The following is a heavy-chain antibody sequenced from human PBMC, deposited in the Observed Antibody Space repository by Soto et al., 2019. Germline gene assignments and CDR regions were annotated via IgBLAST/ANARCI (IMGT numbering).Heavy chain of an antibody. V-gene: IGHV1-18*01. CDR2: ISTYNGNP. D-gene: IGHD6-6*01. CDR3: ARAPLYSTSPKSAFDI. CDR1: GYTFTSYG. J-gene: IGHJ3*02. Sequence: QVQLVQSGPEVKKPGASVKVSCKVSGYTFTSYGISWVRQAPGQGLEWMGWISTYNGNPNHAQKPQGRVTMTTDTSTSTAYMELRSLRSDDTALFYCARAPLYSTSPKSAFDIWGQGTVVTVSS.